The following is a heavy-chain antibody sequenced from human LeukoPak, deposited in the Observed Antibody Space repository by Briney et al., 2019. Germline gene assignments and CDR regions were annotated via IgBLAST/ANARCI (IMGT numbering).Heavy chain of an antibody. CDR1: GFTFSSYA. D-gene: IGHD3-10*01. CDR2: IKQDGSEK. V-gene: IGHV3-7*01. Sequence: PGGSLRLSCAASGFTFSSYAMSWVRQAPGKGLEWVANIKQDGSEKYYVDSVKGRFTISRDNAKNSLSLQMNSLRVEDTAVYYCARMDIGLVRDWGQGTLVTVSS. J-gene: IGHJ4*02. CDR3: ARMDIGLVRD.